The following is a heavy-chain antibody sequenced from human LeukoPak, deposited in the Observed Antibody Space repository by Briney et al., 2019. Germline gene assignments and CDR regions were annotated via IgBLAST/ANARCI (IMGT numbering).Heavy chain of an antibody. V-gene: IGHV1-2*02. D-gene: IGHD3-10*01. CDR3: ARCSRAGSINCNY. J-gene: IGHJ4*02. CDR1: GYTFTGYY. Sequence: GASVKVSCKASGYTFTGYYMHWVRQAPGQGLEWMGWINPNSGGTNYAQKFQGRVTMTRDTSISTAYMELSRLRSDDTAVYYCARCSRAGSINCNYWGQGTLVTVSS. CDR2: INPNSGGT.